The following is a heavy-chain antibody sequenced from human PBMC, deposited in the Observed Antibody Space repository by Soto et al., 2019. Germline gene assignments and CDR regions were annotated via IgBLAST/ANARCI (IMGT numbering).Heavy chain of an antibody. CDR2: ISYDGSNK. Sequence: GGSLRLSCAASGFTFSSYGMHWVRQAPGKGLEWVAVISYDGSNKYYADSVKGRFTISRDNSKNTLYLQMNSLRAEDTAVYYCARDRFLEGSSWYFSGYYYYGMDVWGQGTTVTVSS. V-gene: IGHV3-30*03. J-gene: IGHJ6*02. CDR1: GFTFSSYG. D-gene: IGHD6-13*01. CDR3: ARDRFLEGSSWYFSGYYYYGMDV.